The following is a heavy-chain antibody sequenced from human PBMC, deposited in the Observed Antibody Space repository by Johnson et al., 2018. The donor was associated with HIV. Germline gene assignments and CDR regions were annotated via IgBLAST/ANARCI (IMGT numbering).Heavy chain of an antibody. J-gene: IGHJ3*02. D-gene: IGHD3-16*01. CDR1: GFTFSSYA. CDR3: TGGRYLRAFDI. CDR2: INSDGSST. Sequence: VQLVESGGGVVQPGRSLRLSCEASGFTFSSYAMHWVRQGLGKGLVWVSRINSDGSSTSYADYVKGRFTIARDDSKSITFLQMDSLKTEDTGMYYCTGGRYLRAFDIWGQGTMVTVSS. V-gene: IGHV3-74*02.